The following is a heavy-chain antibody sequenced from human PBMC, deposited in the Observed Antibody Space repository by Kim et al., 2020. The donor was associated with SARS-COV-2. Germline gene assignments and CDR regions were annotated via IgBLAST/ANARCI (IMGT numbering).Heavy chain of an antibody. CDR1: GLTFSSYA. D-gene: IGHD6-25*01. Sequence: GGSLRLSCAASGLTFSSYAVTWVRQAPGKGLEWVSTISTRGDNTYYADSVKGRFTISRDNSKSTLFLQMSSLRAEDTAIYYCAKERRSGDWYFDLWDRGTLVTVSS. J-gene: IGHJ2*01. CDR2: ISTRGDNT. V-gene: IGHV3-23*01. CDR3: AKERRSGDWYFDL.